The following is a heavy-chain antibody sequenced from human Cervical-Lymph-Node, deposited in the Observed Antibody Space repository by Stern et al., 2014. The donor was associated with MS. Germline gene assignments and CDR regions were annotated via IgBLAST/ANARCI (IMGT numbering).Heavy chain of an antibody. V-gene: IGHV3-30*18. D-gene: IGHD1-26*01. Sequence: VQLVESGGGVVQPGRSLRLSCAASGFTFSSYGMHWVRQAPGKGLEWVAVLSYDGSNQYYADSVKGRFTISRDNSKNTLYLQMNSLRAEDTAVYYCAKDLGGSYYHYYYGMDVWGQGTTVTVSS. J-gene: IGHJ6*02. CDR1: GFTFSSYG. CDR3: AKDLGGSYYHYYYGMDV. CDR2: LSYDGSNQ.